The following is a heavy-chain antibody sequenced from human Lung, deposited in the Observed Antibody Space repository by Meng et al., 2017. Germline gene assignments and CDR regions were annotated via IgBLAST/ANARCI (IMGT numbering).Heavy chain of an antibody. CDR3: ARDLYYYDNSGPIDY. CDR2: FTSSTSYI. D-gene: IGHD3-22*01. J-gene: IGHJ4*02. Sequence: GQLVESGGGLVKPGGSLGLSCAASGFIFSSYSMNWVRQAPGKGLEWVSSFTSSTSYIYYADSVKGRFTISRDNAKNSLYLQMSSLRAEDTAVYYCARDLYYYDNSGPIDYWGQGTLVTVSS. CDR1: GFIFSSYS. V-gene: IGHV3-21*01.